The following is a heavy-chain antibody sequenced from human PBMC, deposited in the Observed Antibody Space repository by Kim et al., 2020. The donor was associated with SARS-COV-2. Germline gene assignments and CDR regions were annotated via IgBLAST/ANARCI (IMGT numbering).Heavy chain of an antibody. V-gene: IGHV7-4-1*02. J-gene: IGHJ3*02. D-gene: IGHD3-10*01. CDR3: ASDPSPPQLLWFRELFGAFDI. Sequence: ASVKVSCKASGYTFTSYAMNWVRQAPGQGLEWMGWINTNTGNPTYAQGFTGRFVFSLDTSVSTAYLQISSLKAEDTAVYYCASDPSPPQLLWFRELFGAFDIWGQGTMDTVSS. CDR1: GYTFTSYA. CDR2: INTNTGNP.